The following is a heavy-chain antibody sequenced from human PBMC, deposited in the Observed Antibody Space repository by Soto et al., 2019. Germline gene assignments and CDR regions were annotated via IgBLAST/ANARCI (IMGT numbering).Heavy chain of an antibody. CDR3: ARDQTGITTTGGGRIDH. V-gene: IGHV3-30-3*01. CDR2: VSFVGSNK. CDR1: ESTSVTHA. D-gene: IGHD1-20*01. Sequence: ESGGGVVQPGRAFNSPCEPLESTSVTHAMHGSGQVPGKGLECVEIVSFVGSNKYYPAPGKGRFTIPRDNYKNTLYLQMSGLTAEDTAVYYCARDQTGITTTGGGRIDHWGQGTLVTVSS. J-gene: IGHJ4*02.